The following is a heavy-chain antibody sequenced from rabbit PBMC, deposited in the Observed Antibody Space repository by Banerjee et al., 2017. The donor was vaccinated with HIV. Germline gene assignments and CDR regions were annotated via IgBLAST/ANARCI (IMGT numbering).Heavy chain of an antibody. V-gene: IGHV1S40*01. D-gene: IGHD5-1*01. Sequence: QSLEESGGDLVTHGASLTLTCTASGFSFSSNYYMCWVRQAPGKGLEWIGCIYSDSSGSTYYASWAKGRFTITKTSSTTVTLQMTSLTAADTATYFCARATGYGSTSFHPTRLDLWGPGTLVTVS. CDR3: ARATGYGSTSFHPTRLDL. CDR1: GFSFSSNYY. J-gene: IGHJ3*01. CDR2: IYSDSSGST.